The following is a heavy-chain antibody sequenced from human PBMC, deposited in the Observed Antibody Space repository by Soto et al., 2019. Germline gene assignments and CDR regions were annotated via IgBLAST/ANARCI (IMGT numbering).Heavy chain of an antibody. CDR3: AREGNDYSNYGFYYYYYMDV. CDR2: INAGNGNT. CDR1: GYTFTSYA. V-gene: IGHV1-3*01. D-gene: IGHD4-4*01. Sequence: GASVKVSCKASGYTFTSYAMHWVRQAPGQRLEWMGWINAGNGNTKYSQKFQGRVTITRDTSASTAYMELSSLRSEDTAVYYCAREGNDYSNYGFYYYYYMDVWGKGTTVTVSS. J-gene: IGHJ6*03.